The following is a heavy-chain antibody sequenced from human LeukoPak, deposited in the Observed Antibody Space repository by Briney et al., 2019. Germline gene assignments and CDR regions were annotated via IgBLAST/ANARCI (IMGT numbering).Heavy chain of an antibody. Sequence: GASVKVSCKASGYTFTSYGISWVRQAPGQGLEWMGWISAYNGNTNYAQKLQGRVTMTTDTSTSTAYIELRSLRSDDTAVYYCARDEEGTPGTGFDYWGQGTLVTVSS. CDR1: GYTFTSYG. D-gene: IGHD1-14*01. V-gene: IGHV1-18*01. CDR3: ARDEEGTPGTGFDY. J-gene: IGHJ4*02. CDR2: ISAYNGNT.